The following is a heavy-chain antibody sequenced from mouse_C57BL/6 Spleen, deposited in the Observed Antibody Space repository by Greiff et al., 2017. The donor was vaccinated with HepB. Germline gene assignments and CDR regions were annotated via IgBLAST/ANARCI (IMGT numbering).Heavy chain of an antibody. CDR3: ARFLYGNLYYFDY. J-gene: IGHJ2*01. CDR1: GYTFTSYW. V-gene: IGHV1-50*01. D-gene: IGHD2-1*01. Sequence: QVQLQQPGAELVKPGASVKLSCKASGYTFTSYWMQWVKQRPGQGLEWIGEIDPSDNYTNYNQKFKGKATLTVDTSSSTAYMQLSSLTSEDSAVYYCARFLYGNLYYFDYWGQGTTLTVSS. CDR2: IDPSDNYT.